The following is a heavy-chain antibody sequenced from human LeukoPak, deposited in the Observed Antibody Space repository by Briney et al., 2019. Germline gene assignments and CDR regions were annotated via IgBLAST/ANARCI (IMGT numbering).Heavy chain of an antibody. Sequence: PGGSLRLSCAASGFTVSNNYMSWVRQAPGKGLEWVSVIYSGNSKYYADSVKGRFTISRDNSKNTVYLQMNSLRVEDTAVYYCARDRRITMIVGGNWFDPWGQGTLVTVSS. CDR2: IYSGNSK. CDR3: ARDRRITMIVGGNWFDP. J-gene: IGHJ5*02. CDR1: GFTVSNNY. V-gene: IGHV3-53*01. D-gene: IGHD3-22*01.